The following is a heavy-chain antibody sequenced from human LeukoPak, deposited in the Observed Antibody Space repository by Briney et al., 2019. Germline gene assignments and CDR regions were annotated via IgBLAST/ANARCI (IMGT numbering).Heavy chain of an antibody. CDR3: ARGIDSYGSDY. V-gene: IGHV3-21*01. CDR2: ISSSSTYI. D-gene: IGHD5-18*01. CDR1: GFTFSSYS. Sequence: GGSLRLSCAASGFTFSSYSMNWVRQAPGKGLEWVSSISSSSTYIYYADSVKGRFTISRDNAKNSLYLQMNSLRAEDTAVYYCARGIDSYGSDYWGQGTLVTVSS. J-gene: IGHJ4*02.